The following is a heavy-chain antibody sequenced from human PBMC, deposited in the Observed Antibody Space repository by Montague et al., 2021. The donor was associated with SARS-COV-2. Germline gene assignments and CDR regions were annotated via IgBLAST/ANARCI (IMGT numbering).Heavy chain of an antibody. V-gene: IGHV4-59*12. D-gene: IGHD3-22*01. CDR2: IFHSGST. J-gene: IGHJ4*02. Sequence: SETLSLTCTVSGGSLSTYYWSWIRQPPGKGLEWIGYIFHSGSTNYNPSLKNRVVMSVDTSKNQFSLRLSSVTAADTGVYYCARGRLGTTMIVVVMVGAQYYLDYWSQGRLVTVSS. CDR3: ARGRLGTTMIVVVMVGAQYYLDY. CDR1: GGSLSTYY.